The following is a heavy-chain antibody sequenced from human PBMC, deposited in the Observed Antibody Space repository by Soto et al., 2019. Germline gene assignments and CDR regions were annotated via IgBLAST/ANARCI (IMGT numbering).Heavy chain of an antibody. D-gene: IGHD4-17*01. J-gene: IGHJ3*02. CDR3: ARSLYGDYLWNAFDI. CDR1: GGTFSSYA. Sequence: VASVKVSCKASGGTFSSYAISWVRQAPGQGLEWMGGIIPIFGTANYAQKFQGRVTITADKSTSTAYMELSSLRSEDTAVYYCARSLYGDYLWNAFDIWGQGTMVTVSS. CDR2: IIPIFGTA. V-gene: IGHV1-69*06.